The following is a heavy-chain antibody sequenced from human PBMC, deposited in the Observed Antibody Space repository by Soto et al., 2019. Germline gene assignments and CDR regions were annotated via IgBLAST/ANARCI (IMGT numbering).Heavy chain of an antibody. V-gene: IGHV1-58*02. CDR3: ADYPFIAAAGTGRDWFDP. CDR2: IVVGSGNT. J-gene: IGHJ5*02. Sequence: SGEGSRQASGFTLIFSSMQWGGQAPGQPPEWIGWIVVGSGNTNYAQKFQERVTITRDMSTSTAYMELSSLRSEDTAVYYCADYPFIAAAGTGRDWFDPWGQGTLVTVSS. CDR1: GFTLIFSS. D-gene: IGHD6-13*01.